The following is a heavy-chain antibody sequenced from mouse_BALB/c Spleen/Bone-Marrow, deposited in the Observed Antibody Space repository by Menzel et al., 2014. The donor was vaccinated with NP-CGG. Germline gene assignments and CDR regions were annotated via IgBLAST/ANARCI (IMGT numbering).Heavy chain of an antibody. J-gene: IGHJ4*01. D-gene: IGHD1-1*01. CDR1: GYTFTNNW. Sequence: QVQLKQSGAELVRPGASVKLSCKASGYTFTNNWINWVKQRPGQGLEWIGNIYPSDSYTNYNQKFKDKATLTVDKSSSTAYMQLSSPTSEDPAVYYCTRGSSYVGYAMDYWGQGTSVTVSS. V-gene: IGHV1S126*01. CDR3: TRGSSYVGYAMDY. CDR2: IYPSDSYT.